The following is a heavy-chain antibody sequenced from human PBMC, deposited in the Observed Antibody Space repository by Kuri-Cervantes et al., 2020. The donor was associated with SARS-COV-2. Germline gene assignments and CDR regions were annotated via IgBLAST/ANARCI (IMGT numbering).Heavy chain of an antibody. CDR3: ARDANYGSRLPRKFDY. D-gene: IGHD5-12*01. J-gene: IGHJ4*02. CDR2: ISSSSSTI. CDR1: GFTFGSYS. Sequence: GESLKISCAASGFTFGSYSMNWVRQAPGKGLEWVSYISSSSSTIYYADSVKGRFTISRDNAKNSLYLQMNSLRDEDTAVYYCARDANYGSRLPRKFDYWGQGTLVTVSS. V-gene: IGHV3-48*02.